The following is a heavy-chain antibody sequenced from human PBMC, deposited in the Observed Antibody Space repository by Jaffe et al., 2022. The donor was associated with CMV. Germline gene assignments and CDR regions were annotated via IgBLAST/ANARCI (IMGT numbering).Heavy chain of an antibody. J-gene: IGHJ4*02. CDR1: GFTFSSYA. CDR2: ISGSGGST. V-gene: IGHV3-23*01. CDR3: AKMEGSCYFCRDRPPWSFGTGNDY. Sequence: EVQLLESGGGLVQPGGSLRLSCAASGFTFSSYAMSWVRQAPGKGLEWVSAISGSGGSTYYADSVKGRFTISRDNSKNTLYLQMNSLRAEDTAVYYCAKMEGSCYFCRDRPPWSFGTGNDYWGQGTLVTVSS. D-gene: IGHD2-15*01.